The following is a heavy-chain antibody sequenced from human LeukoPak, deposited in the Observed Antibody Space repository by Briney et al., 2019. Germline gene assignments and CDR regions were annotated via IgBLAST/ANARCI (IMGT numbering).Heavy chain of an antibody. CDR3: ATSVYGDYGGLDY. CDR1: GYTFTSYY. Sequence: ASVKVSCKASGYTFTSYYMHWVRQAPGQGLEWMGWINPNSGGTNYAQKFQGRVTMTRDTSISTAYMELSRLRSDDTAVYYRATSVYGDYGGLDYWGQGTLDTVSS. D-gene: IGHD4-17*01. V-gene: IGHV1-2*02. J-gene: IGHJ4*02. CDR2: INPNSGGT.